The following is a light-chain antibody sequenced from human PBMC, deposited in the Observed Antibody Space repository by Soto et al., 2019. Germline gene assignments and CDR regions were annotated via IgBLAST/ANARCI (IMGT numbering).Light chain of an antibody. CDR3: QQYNSYST. J-gene: IGKJ1*01. CDR2: DAS. CDR1: QTISSW. V-gene: IGKV1-5*01. Sequence: DIMLTQSPSTLSGSVGDRVTITCRASQTISSWLAWYQQKPGKAPKLLIYDASSLESGVPSRFSGSGSGTEFTLTISSLQPDDFATYYCQQYNSYSTFGQGTKVDIK.